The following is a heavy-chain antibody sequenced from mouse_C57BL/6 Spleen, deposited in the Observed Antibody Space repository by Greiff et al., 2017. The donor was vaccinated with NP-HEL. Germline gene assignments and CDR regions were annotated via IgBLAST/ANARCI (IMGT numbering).Heavy chain of an antibody. Sequence: EVQLQQSGAELVKPGASVKLSCTASGFNIKDYYMHWVKQRTEQGLEWIGRIDPEDGETKYAPKFQGKATIPADTSSNTAYLPLSSRTSEDTAVYYCALRDGDGYFDNWGQGTTLTVSS. J-gene: IGHJ2*01. CDR3: ALRDGDGYFDN. D-gene: IGHD2-3*01. CDR2: IDPEDGET. V-gene: IGHV14-2*01. CDR1: GFNIKDYY.